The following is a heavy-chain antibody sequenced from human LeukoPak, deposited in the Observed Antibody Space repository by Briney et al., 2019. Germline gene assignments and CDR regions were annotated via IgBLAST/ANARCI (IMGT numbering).Heavy chain of an antibody. J-gene: IGHJ6*02. CDR2: INPRSGGT. D-gene: IGHD1-26*01. V-gene: IGHV1-2*02. Sequence: ASVKVSCKASGYTFTGYYLHWVRQAPGQGLEWMGWINPRSGGTNYAQKLQGRVTMTTDTSTSTAYMELRSLRSDDTAVYYCARDRSSGSYYYYYGMDVWGQGTTVTVSS. CDR3: ARDRSSGSYYYYYGMDV. CDR1: GYTFTGYY.